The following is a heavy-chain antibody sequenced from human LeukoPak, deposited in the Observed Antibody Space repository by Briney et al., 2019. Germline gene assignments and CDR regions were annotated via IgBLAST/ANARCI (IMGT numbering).Heavy chain of an antibody. V-gene: IGHV4-39*07. D-gene: IGHD6-19*01. CDR2: IYNSGTT. Sequence: SETLSLTCTVSGDSISSTSYYWDWIRQPPGKGLEWIGSIYNSGTTYYNPSLKSRVTISVDTSKNQFSLKLSSVTAADTAVYYCARGSGWYGYYYYYMDVWGKGTTVTVSS. CDR1: GDSISSTSYY. CDR3: ARGSGWYGYYYYYMDV. J-gene: IGHJ6*03.